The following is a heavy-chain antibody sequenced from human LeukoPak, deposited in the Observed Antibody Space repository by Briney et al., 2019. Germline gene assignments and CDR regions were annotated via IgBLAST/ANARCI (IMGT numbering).Heavy chain of an antibody. V-gene: IGHV1-2*02. J-gene: IGHJ4*02. CDR3: ARVSYYYGSGAIEIDY. CDR2: TNPNSGGT. D-gene: IGHD3-10*01. Sequence: ASVKVSCKASGYTFTGYYMHWVRQAPGQGLEWMGWTNPNSGGTNYAQKFQGRVTMTRDTSISTAYMELSRLRSDDTAVYYCARVSYYYGSGAIEIDYWGQGTLVTVSS. CDR1: GYTFTGYY.